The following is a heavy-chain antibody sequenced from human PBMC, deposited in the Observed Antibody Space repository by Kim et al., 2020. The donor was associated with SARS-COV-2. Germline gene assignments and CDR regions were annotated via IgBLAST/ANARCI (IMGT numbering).Heavy chain of an antibody. V-gene: IGHV3-21*01. J-gene: IGHJ4*02. CDR1: GFTFSSYS. Sequence: GGSLRLSCAASGFTFSSYSMNWVRQAPGKGLEWVSSISSSSSYIYYADSVKGRFTISRDNAKNSLYLQMNSLRAEDTAVYYCARGHTRSGFGLVRFRIFYFDYWGQGTLVTVSS. CDR2: ISSSSSYI. CDR3: ARGHTRSGFGLVRFRIFYFDY. D-gene: IGHD3-10*01.